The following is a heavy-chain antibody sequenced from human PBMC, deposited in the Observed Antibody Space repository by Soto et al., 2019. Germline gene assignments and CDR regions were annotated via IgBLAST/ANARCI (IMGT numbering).Heavy chain of an antibody. V-gene: IGHV4-59*01. D-gene: IGHD2-15*01. CDR3: ARVPQYCSGGTCSRIFGY. CDR1: GGSISGYY. J-gene: IGHJ4*02. CDR2: IYYSGST. Sequence: SETLSLTCTVSGGSISGYYWSWIRQPPEKGLEWIGNIYYSGSTDYNPSLKSRVTISVDTSKNQFSLKLSSVTAADTAVYYCARVPQYCSGGTCSRIFGYWGQGTLVTVSS.